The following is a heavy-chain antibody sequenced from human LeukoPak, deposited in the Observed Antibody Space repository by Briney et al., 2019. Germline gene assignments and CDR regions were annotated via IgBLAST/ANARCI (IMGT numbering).Heavy chain of an antibody. CDR1: GDGFDNYW. V-gene: IGHV5-51*01. J-gene: IGHJ5*02. D-gene: IGHD2-8*01. Sequence: GESLKISCRVSGDGFDNYWIGWVRHMSGEGLQWVAIIHPSSSATHYSPSFQGRVSISADKTITTAYLQWNSLRTSDTAIYFCARRADLAQLGVDWFDPWGQGTLVTVSS. CDR3: ARRADLAQLGVDWFDP. CDR2: IHPSSSAT.